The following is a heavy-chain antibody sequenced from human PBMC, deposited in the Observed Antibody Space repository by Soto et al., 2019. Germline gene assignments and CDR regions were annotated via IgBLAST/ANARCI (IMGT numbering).Heavy chain of an antibody. CDR2: IYYSGST. V-gene: IGHV4-59*08. D-gene: IGHD4-17*01. CDR3: ARRYXGXXXY. CDR1: GGFISSYY. J-gene: IGHJ4*02. Sequence: PSETLSLTCTVSGGFISSYYWSWIRQPPGKGLEWIGYIYYSGSTNYNPSLKSRVTISVDTSKNQFSLKLSSVTSADIAVYYCARRYXGXXXYXGQGTXVTX.